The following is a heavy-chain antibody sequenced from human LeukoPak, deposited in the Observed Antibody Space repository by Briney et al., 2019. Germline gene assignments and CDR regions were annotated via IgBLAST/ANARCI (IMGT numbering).Heavy chain of an antibody. V-gene: IGHV3-30*02. CDR2: IRYDGSNK. CDR1: GFTFSSYG. CDR3: AKDPNTLTYDMRRFDP. D-gene: IGHD3-9*01. Sequence: QSGGSLRLSCGASGFTFSSYGMHWVRQAPGKGLEWVAFIRYDGSNKYYADSVKGRFTISRDNSKNTLYLQMNSLRVEDTAVYYCAKDPNTLTYDMRRFDPWGQGTLVTVSS. J-gene: IGHJ5*02.